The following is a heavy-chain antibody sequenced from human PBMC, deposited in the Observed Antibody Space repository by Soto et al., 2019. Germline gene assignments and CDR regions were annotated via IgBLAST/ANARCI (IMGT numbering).Heavy chain of an antibody. CDR3: ARWDYGDYARFDY. J-gene: IGHJ4*02. CDR2: MNPNSGNT. V-gene: IGHV1-8*01. Sequence: QVQLVQSGAEVKKSGASVKVSCKASGYTFTSHDINWVRQATGQGLEWMGWMNPNSGNTGYAQKFQGRVTMTRNTSISTAFIELSSLRSEYTAVYYCARWDYGDYARFDYWGQGTLDTDSS. CDR1: GYTFTSHD. D-gene: IGHD4-17*01.